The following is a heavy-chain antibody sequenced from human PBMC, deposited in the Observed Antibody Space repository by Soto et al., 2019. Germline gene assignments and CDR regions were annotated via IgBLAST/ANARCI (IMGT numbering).Heavy chain of an antibody. Sequence: QVQLLESGGGVVQPGRSLRLSCAASGFSFSSYAMHWVRQAPCKGLEWVAVISYDGSNKYYADSVKGRFTISRDNSKNTLYLQMNSLRAEDTAVYYCARGVEDGYRKDAFDIWGQGTMVTVSS. J-gene: IGHJ3*02. CDR2: ISYDGSNK. V-gene: IGHV3-30-3*01. CDR1: GFSFSSYA. CDR3: ARGVEDGYRKDAFDI. D-gene: IGHD5-12*01.